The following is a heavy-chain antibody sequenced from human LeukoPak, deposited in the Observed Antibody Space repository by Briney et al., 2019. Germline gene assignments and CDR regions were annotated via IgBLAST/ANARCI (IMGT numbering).Heavy chain of an antibody. Sequence: GGSLRLSCAASGFTFSSYWMHWVRQAPGKGLVWVSRINPDGSTASYADSVKGRFTISRDSAKNTLYLQMNSLRAEDTAVYYCARVSVGRYYFDNWGQGTPVTVS. D-gene: IGHD3-3*02. CDR2: INPDGSTA. J-gene: IGHJ4*02. CDR3: ARVSVGRYYFDN. CDR1: GFTFSSYW. V-gene: IGHV3-74*01.